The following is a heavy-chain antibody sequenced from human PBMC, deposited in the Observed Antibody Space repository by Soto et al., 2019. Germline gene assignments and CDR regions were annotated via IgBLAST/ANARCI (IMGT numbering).Heavy chain of an antibody. D-gene: IGHD1-7*01. CDR1: GYTFSVYH. V-gene: IGHV1-2*02. Sequence: QVQLVQSGAEVEQPGASVKVSCKASGYTFSVYHLHWVRQAPGQGLEWMGWVYPSSGGTSYAQRFEGRVTMTRDTSINTAYMELSRLTSDDTAVYYCAKELQRGLDVWGQGTTVIVSS. J-gene: IGHJ6*02. CDR3: AKELQRGLDV. CDR2: VYPSSGGT.